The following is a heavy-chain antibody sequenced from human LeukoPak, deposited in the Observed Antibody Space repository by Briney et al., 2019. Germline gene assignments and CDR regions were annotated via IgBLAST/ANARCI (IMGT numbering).Heavy chain of an antibody. D-gene: IGHD2-15*01. CDR1: GFTFSSYS. CDR3: ARPPYCSGGSCETHY. V-gene: IGHV3-48*04. Sequence: GGSLRLSCAASGFTFSSYSMNWVRQAPGKGLEWVSYISSSSSTIYYADSVKGRFTISRDNAKNSLYLQMNSLRAEDTAVYYCARPPYCSGGSCETHYWGQGTLVTVSS. CDR2: ISSSSSTI. J-gene: IGHJ4*02.